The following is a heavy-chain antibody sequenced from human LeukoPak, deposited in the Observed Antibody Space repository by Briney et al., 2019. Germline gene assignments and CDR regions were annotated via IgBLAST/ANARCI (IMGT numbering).Heavy chain of an antibody. J-gene: IGHJ4*02. Sequence: ASVKVSCKASGYMFTGYYMHWVRQDPGQGLEWMGWINPDSGVTKYAQKYLGRVTMTRDTSISTAYMELSSLRSDDTAVYFRARDLKNYGHLGPLDYWGQGTLVTVSS. D-gene: IGHD3-10*01. CDR1: GYMFTGYY. V-gene: IGHV1-2*02. CDR2: INPDSGVT. CDR3: ARDLKNYGHLGPLDY.